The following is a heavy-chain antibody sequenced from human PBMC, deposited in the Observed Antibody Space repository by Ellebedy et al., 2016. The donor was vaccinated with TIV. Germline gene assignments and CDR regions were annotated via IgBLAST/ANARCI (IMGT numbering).Heavy chain of an antibody. CDR1: GFTFSYYN. D-gene: IGHD4-17*01. V-gene: IGHV3-48*01. CDR3: ARNFGDYGADPFSGY. CDR2: ITAGSSTI. J-gene: IGHJ4*02. Sequence: GGSLRLSCAASGFTFSYYNINWVRQTPGGGLEWVSYITAGSSTIYYADSVRGRFTISRDNGRNSRYLQMNSLRAEDTAIYYCARNFGDYGADPFSGYWGQGTLVTVSS.